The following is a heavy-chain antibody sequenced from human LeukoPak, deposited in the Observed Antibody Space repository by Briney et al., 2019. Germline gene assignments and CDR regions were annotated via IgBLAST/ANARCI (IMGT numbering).Heavy chain of an antibody. CDR2: INGGNGNT. D-gene: IGHD3-9*01. CDR1: GYTFTGYY. V-gene: IGHV1-3*01. J-gene: IGHJ4*02. Sequence: VASVTVSCTASGYTFTGYYMHWVRQAPGQRLEWMGWINGGNGNTKYSQNFQGRVTITRDTSASTAYMELSSLRSEDTAVYYCARDGIDILTGPLNSWGQGTLVTVSS. CDR3: ARDGIDILTGPLNS.